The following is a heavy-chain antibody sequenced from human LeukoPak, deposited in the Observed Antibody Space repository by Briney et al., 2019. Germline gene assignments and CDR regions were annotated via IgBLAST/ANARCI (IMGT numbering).Heavy chain of an antibody. J-gene: IGHJ4*02. Sequence: PSQTLSVTCTVSGGSINSGGYYWSWIRQHPGKGLEWIGYIYYSGSTYYNPSPKSRVTISVDTSKNQFSLKLSSVTAADTAVYYCARGDDSSGSGSTYYFDYWGQGTLVTVSS. CDR1: GGSINSGGYY. D-gene: IGHD3-22*01. V-gene: IGHV4-31*03. CDR2: IYYSGST. CDR3: ARGDDSSGSGSTYYFDY.